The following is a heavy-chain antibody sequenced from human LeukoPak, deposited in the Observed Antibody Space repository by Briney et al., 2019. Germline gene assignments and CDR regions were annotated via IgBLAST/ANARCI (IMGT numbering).Heavy chain of an antibody. CDR2: IRFDGSVK. CDR3: AKDLYGSGWTPDY. D-gene: IGHD6-19*01. Sequence: GGSLRLSCAASGFTFSSYGIHWVRQAPGKGLEWVAFIRFDGSVKYYADSVKGRFTISRDNSKNTLYLQMNNMRAEDTAVYYCAKDLYGSGWTPDYWGHGTLLTVSS. V-gene: IGHV3-30*02. CDR1: GFTFSSYG. J-gene: IGHJ4*01.